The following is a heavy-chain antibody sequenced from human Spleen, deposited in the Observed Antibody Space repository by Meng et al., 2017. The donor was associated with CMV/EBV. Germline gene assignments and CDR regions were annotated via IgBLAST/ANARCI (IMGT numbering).Heavy chain of an antibody. D-gene: IGHD5-18*01. Sequence: QVTLQQWGAGLLKTSETLSLTCAVYGGSFSGYYWSWIRQPPGKGLEWIGEINHSGSTNYNPSLKSRVTISVDTSKNQFSLKLSSVTAADTAVYYCARVGDSYGYFFDYWGQGTLVTVSS. CDR3: ARVGDSYGYFFDY. CDR1: GGSFSGYY. V-gene: IGHV4-34*01. CDR2: INHSGST. J-gene: IGHJ4*02.